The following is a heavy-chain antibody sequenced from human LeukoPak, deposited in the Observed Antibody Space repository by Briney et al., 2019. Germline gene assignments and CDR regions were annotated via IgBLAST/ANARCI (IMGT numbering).Heavy chain of an antibody. CDR2: INHGGST. CDR3: VGTQMVVRVNWFDP. CDR1: GGSFSGDY. V-gene: IGHV4-34*01. Sequence: SETLSLTCAVYGGSFSGDYWSWIRQPPGKGLEWVGVINHGGSTNYNLSLKSRVTISLDTTKNQFSLKVNSVTAADTAVYYCVGTQMVVRVNWFDPCGQGTLVTVSS. D-gene: IGHD2/OR15-2a*01. J-gene: IGHJ5*02.